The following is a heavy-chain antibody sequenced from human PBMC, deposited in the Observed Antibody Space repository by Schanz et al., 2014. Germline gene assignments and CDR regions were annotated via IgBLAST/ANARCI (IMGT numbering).Heavy chain of an antibody. CDR2: IYSGGDT. CDR3: ARDSRYCTGVDCKGDAFDL. V-gene: IGHV3-66*01. CDR1: GFSVSSNF. J-gene: IGHJ3*01. Sequence: EVQLVESGGGLVKPGDSLRLSCAASGFSVSSNFMTWVRQAPGKGLEWVSLIYSGGDTNYAGSVKGRFTISRDGSKNTLYLQMNSLTAEDTAVYHCARDSRYCTGVDCKGDAFDLWGQGTLVTVSS. D-gene: IGHD2-8*02.